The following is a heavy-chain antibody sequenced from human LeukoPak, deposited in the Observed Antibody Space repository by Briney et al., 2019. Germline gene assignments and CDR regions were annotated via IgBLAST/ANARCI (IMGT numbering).Heavy chain of an antibody. CDR2: IRYDGSNK. V-gene: IGHV3-30*02. D-gene: IGHD3-22*01. J-gene: IGHJ4*02. CDR3: AKDRYDSSGYWDYLDY. CDR1: GFTFSSYG. Sequence: GGSLRLSCAASGFTFSSYGMHWVRQAPGKGLEWVAFIRYDGSNKYYADSVKGRFTISRDNSKNTLYLQMNSLRAEDTAVYYCAKDRYDSSGYWDYLDYWGQGTLVTVPS.